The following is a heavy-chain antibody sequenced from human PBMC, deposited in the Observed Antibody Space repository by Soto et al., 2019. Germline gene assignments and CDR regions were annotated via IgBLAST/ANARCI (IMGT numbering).Heavy chain of an antibody. V-gene: IGHV1-69*13. J-gene: IGHJ5*02. D-gene: IGHD6-13*01. CDR2: IIPIFGTA. Sequence: SVKVSCKASGGTFSSYAISWVRQAPGQGLELMGGIIPIFGTANYAQKFRGRVTITADESTSTAYMELSSLRSEDTAVYYCARVIGEAAAGTPNWFDPWGQGTLVTVSS. CDR3: ARVIGEAAAGTPNWFDP. CDR1: GGTFSSYA.